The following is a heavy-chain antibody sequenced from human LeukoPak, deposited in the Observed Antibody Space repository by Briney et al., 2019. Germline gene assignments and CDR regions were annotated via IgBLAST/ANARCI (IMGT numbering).Heavy chain of an antibody. CDR1: GYSFTSYW. CDR3: ARQEHDSSGYYSKGYYFDY. V-gene: IGHV5-51*01. CDR2: IYPGDSDT. J-gene: IGHJ4*02. Sequence: PGESLKISCKGSGYSFTSYWIGWVRQTPGKGLEWMGIIYPGDSDTRYSPSFQGQVTISADKSISTAYLQWSSLKASDTAMYYCARQEHDSSGYYSKGYYFDYWGQGTLVTVSS. D-gene: IGHD3-22*01.